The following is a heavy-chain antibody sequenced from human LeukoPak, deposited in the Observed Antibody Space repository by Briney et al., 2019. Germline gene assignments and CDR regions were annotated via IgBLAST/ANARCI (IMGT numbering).Heavy chain of an antibody. CDR1: GFTLSSYA. D-gene: IGHD2-15*01. CDR2: IGGSGGST. J-gene: IGHJ4*02. V-gene: IGHV3-23*01. Sequence: GGSLRLSCAAYGFTLSSYAMSWVRQAPGKGLEWVSSIGGSGGSTYYADSVKGRFTISRDNCKNTLYLQMNSLRAEDTAVYYCAKVETASAATLRGFDYWGQGTLVTVSS. CDR3: AKVETASAATLRGFDY.